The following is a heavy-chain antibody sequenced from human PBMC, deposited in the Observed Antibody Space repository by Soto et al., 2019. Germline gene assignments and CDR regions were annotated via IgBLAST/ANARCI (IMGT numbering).Heavy chain of an antibody. CDR1: GGTFSSYA. Sequence: SVNGYCKASGGTFSSYAISWVRQAPGQGLEWMGGIIPIFGTANYAQKFQGRVTITADESTSTAYMELSSLRSEDTAVYYCARDVSGYDYQGQGPLRTVSS. J-gene: IGHJ4*02. D-gene: IGHD2-15*01. V-gene: IGHV1-69*13. CDR2: IIPIFGTA. CDR3: ARDVSGYDY.